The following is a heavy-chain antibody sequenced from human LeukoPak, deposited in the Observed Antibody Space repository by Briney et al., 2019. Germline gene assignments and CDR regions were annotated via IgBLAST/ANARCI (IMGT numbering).Heavy chain of an antibody. CDR2: ISSSGSYT. V-gene: IGHV3-11*05. CDR3: ARDAGYSYGYGIDY. D-gene: IGHD5-18*01. J-gene: IGHJ4*02. CDR1: GFTFSDYY. Sequence: GASLRLSCAASGFTFSDYYMSWIRQAPGKGLEWVSYISSSGSYTNYADSVKGRFTISRDNAKNSLYLQMNSLRAEDTAVYYCARDAGYSYGYGIDYWGQGTLVTVSS.